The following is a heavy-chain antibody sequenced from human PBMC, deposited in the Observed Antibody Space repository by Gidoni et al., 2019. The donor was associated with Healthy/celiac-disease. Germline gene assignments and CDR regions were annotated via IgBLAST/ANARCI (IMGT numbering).Heavy chain of an antibody. CDR2: ISDDGSNK. D-gene: IGHD6-13*01. CDR3: ARASYSSSWYFDY. CDR1: GFTFSSYA. J-gene: IGHJ4*02. Sequence: QVQLVESGGGVVQPGRSLRLSCAASGFTFSSYAMHWVRQAPGKGLEWVAVISDDGSNKYYADSVKGRFTISRDNSKNTLYLQMNSLRAEDTAVYYCARASYSSSWYFDYWGQGTLVTVSS. V-gene: IGHV3-30-3*01.